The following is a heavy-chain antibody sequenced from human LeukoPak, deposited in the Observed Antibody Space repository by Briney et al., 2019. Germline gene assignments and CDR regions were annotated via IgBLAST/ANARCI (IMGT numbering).Heavy chain of an antibody. V-gene: IGHV4-31*03. Sequence: SQTLFLTCTVSGGSTSAAGYFWSWIRQHPGKGLEWIGNIYYSGATFYNSSLKSRHTISVDTSKNQFSLKVTSVTAADTAVYYCARWSQSYFDNWGQGTLVTVAS. CDR3: ARWSQSYFDN. CDR1: GGSTSAAGYF. J-gene: IGHJ4*02. CDR2: IYYSGAT.